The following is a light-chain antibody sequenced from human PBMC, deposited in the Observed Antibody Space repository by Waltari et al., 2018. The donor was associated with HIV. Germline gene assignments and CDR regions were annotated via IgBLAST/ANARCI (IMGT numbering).Light chain of an antibody. CDR1: QTISKF. Sequence: DIQMTQSPSSLSASVGDRVTVSCRANQTISKFLNWYQHKPGKATNLLISSASNLHGGVPSRFGGSGSGTDFALTISSLQPEDFAVYYCQQTNSAPWTFGQGTKIDIK. CDR2: SAS. CDR3: QQTNSAPWT. V-gene: IGKV1-39*01. J-gene: IGKJ1*01.